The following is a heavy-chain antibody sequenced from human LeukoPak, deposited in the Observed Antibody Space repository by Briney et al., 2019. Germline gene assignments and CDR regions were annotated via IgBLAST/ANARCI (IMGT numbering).Heavy chain of an antibody. D-gene: IGHD2-2*01. Sequence: SETLSLTCAVSGYSISSGYYWGWIRQPPVKGLEWIGSIYHSGSTYYNPSLKSRVTISVDTSKNQFSLKLSSVTAADTAVYYCARHDIVVVPAAIDPPSGGWFDPWGQGTLVTVSS. J-gene: IGHJ5*02. V-gene: IGHV4-38-2*01. CDR1: GYSISSGYY. CDR3: ARHDIVVVPAAIDPPSGGWFDP. CDR2: IYHSGST.